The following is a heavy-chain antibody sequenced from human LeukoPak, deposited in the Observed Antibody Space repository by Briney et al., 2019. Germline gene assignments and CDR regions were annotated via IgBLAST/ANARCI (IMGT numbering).Heavy chain of an antibody. D-gene: IGHD3-22*01. CDR2: IWYDGTNK. CDR1: EFIFSTYG. CDR3: ARERIDSSGYYYLDN. Sequence: GGSLRLSCAASEFIFSTYGMHWVRQAPGKGLEGVALIWYDGTNKFYADSVKGRFTISTANSKNLLYLQMNSLRAEDTAVYYCARERIDSSGYYYLDNWGQGTLVTVSS. V-gene: IGHV3-33*01. J-gene: IGHJ4*02.